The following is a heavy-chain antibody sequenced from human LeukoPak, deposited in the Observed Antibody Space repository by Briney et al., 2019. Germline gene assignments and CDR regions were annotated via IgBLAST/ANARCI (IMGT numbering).Heavy chain of an antibody. Sequence: GGSLRLSCAASGFTFSSYGMHWVRQAPGKGLEWVAVIWYDGSNKYYADSVKGRFTISRDNSKNTLYLQMNSLRAEDTAVYYCAMDTVTTPLDYWGQGTLVTVSS. CDR1: GFTFSSYG. CDR2: IWYDGSNK. CDR3: AMDTVTTPLDY. D-gene: IGHD4-17*01. V-gene: IGHV3-33*01. J-gene: IGHJ4*02.